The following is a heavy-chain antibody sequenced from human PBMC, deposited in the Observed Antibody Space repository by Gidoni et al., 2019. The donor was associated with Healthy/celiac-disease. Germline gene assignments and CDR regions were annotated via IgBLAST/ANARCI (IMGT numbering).Heavy chain of an antibody. CDR3: ARDGFGEFHYYYMDV. D-gene: IGHD3-10*01. Sequence: QVQLVESGGGVVQPGRSLRLSCAASGFTFSRYGMHWVRQAPGKGLEWVAVIWYDGSNKYYADSVKGRFTISRDNSKNTLYLQMNSLRAEDTAVYYCARDGFGEFHYYYMDVWGKGTTVTVSS. CDR2: IWYDGSNK. J-gene: IGHJ6*03. CDR1: GFTFSRYG. V-gene: IGHV3-33*01.